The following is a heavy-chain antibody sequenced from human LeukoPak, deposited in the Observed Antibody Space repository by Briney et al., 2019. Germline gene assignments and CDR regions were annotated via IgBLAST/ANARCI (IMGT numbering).Heavy chain of an antibody. D-gene: IGHD6-13*01. CDR1: GFTFSSYA. V-gene: IGHV3-23*01. J-gene: IGHJ4*02. CDR2: ISGSGVTT. Sequence: GGSLRLSCAASGFTFSSYAMIWVRQAPGKGLQWVSAISGSGVTTYYADSVKGRFTISRDNSKNTLYLQMNSLRAEDTAVYFCAKATRPIEDSSWYVAFDSWGRGTLVSVSS. CDR3: AKATRPIEDSSWYVAFDS.